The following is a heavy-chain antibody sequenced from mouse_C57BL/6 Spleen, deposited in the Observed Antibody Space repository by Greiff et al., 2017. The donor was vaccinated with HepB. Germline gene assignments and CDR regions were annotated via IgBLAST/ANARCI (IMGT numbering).Heavy chain of an antibody. J-gene: IGHJ4*01. CDR2: IWRGGST. CDR1: GFSLTSYG. V-gene: IGHV2-5*01. Sequence: QVQLQQSGPGLVQPSQSLSITCTVSGFSLTSYGVHWVRQSPGKGLEWLGVIWRGGSTDYNAAFMSRLSITKDNSKSQVFFKMNSLQADDTAIYYCAKLDYGYDVGAMDYWGQGTSVTVSS. CDR3: AKLDYGYDVGAMDY. D-gene: IGHD2-2*01.